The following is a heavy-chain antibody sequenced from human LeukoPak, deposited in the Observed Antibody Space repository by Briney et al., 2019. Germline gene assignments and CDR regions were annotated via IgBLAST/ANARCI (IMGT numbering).Heavy chain of an antibody. D-gene: IGHD3-22*01. CDR3: ARADSGGDSSGYKWFDP. CDR2: FDPEDGET. J-gene: IGHJ5*02. V-gene: IGHV1-24*01. CDR1: GYTLTELS. Sequence: GASVKVSCKVSGYTLTELSMHWVRQAPGKGLEWMGGFDPEDGETIYAQKFQGRVTMTEDTSTDTAYMELSSLRSEDTAVYYCARADSGGDSSGYKWFDPWGQGTLVTVSS.